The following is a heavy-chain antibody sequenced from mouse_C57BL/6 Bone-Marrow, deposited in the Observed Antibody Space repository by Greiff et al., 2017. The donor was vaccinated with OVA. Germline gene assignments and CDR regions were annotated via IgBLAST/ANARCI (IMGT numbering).Heavy chain of an antibody. CDR3: SRSSTGAAAWFAY. J-gene: IGHJ3*01. D-gene: IGHD4-1*02. Sequence: VQLHQSGPELVKPGASVKISCKASGYAFSSSWMNWVKQRPGKGLEWIGRIYPGDGDTNYNGKIKGKATLTADKSSSTAYMPLSSLTSEDSAVYFCSRSSTGAAAWFAYWGQGTLVTVSA. CDR2: IYPGDGDT. V-gene: IGHV1-82*01. CDR1: GYAFSSSW.